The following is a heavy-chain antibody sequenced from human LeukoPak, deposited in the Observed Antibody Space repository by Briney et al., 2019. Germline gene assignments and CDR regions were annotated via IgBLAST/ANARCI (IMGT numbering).Heavy chain of an antibody. CDR2: INPNSGGT. CDR3: ARVDSSGWYCPFCYYYYMDV. CDR1: GYTITNNY. Sequence: ASVKVSCKASGYTITNNYMHWVRQAPGQGLEWMGWINPNSGGTNYAQKFQGRVTMTRDTSISTAYMELSRLRSDDTAVYYCARVDSSGWYCPFCYYYYMDVWGKGTTVTVSS. V-gene: IGHV1-2*02. J-gene: IGHJ6*03. D-gene: IGHD6-19*01.